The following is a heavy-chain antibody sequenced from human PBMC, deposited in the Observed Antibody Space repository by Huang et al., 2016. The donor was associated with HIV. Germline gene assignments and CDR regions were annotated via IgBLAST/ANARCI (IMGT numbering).Heavy chain of an antibody. V-gene: IGHV1-69*13. CDR2: FSPIFGTA. CDR3: ARTAYSYGFRQGYNWFDP. CDR1: GGTFSSYA. Sequence: QVLLVQSGAEVRKPGSSVKVSCTAFGGTFSSYAICWVRQAPGQGPEGMGGFSPIFGTANYTQKFQGRVTITVDESTNTGYMELTRLTSEDTAVYYCARTAYSYGFRQGYNWFDPWGQGTPVTVSS. J-gene: IGHJ5*02. D-gene: IGHD5-18*01.